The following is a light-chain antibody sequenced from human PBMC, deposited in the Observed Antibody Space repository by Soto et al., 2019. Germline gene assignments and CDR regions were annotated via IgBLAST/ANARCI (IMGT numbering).Light chain of an antibody. CDR2: GAS. CDR1: QSVRDN. J-gene: IGKJ2*01. Sequence: EIVMTHSPATLSVSPGERATLSCRASQSVRDNLAWYQQKPGQAPRLLIYGASTRATGIPARFSGSGSGTESTLTINRLQSEDFALYLCQHSNNWPYTFGQGTKLEIK. V-gene: IGKV3-15*01. CDR3: QHSNNWPYT.